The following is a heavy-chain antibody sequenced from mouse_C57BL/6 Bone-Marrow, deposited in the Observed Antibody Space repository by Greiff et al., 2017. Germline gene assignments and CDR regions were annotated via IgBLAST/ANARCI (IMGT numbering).Heavy chain of an antibody. CDR3: ASPGFAWFAY. CDR1: GFTFSSYG. CDR2: ISRGSSYT. V-gene: IGHV5-6*01. Sequence: EVKLQQSGGDLVKPGASVKLSCAASGFTFSSYGMPWVRQTPGQRLEWVGTISRGSSYTYYPERVKGRATISRDNAYNTAYLQLSSLKSEDTAVYYCASPGFAWFAYWGQGTLVTVSA. J-gene: IGHJ3*01.